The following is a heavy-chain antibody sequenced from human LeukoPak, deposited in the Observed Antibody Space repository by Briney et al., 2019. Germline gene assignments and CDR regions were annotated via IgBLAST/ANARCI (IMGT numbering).Heavy chain of an antibody. V-gene: IGHV3-49*04. Sequence: PGGSLRLSCTTSGFTFGDYAMSWVRQAPGKGLEWVSFIRRKAHGGTTEYAASVKGRFSSSRDDSKSIAYLQMNSLKTEDTAVYFCTRVTYYYDNSGYFHFDPWGQGSLVTVSS. D-gene: IGHD3-22*01. CDR1: GFTFGDYA. CDR2: IRRKAHGGTT. J-gene: IGHJ5*02. CDR3: TRVTYYYDNSGYFHFDP.